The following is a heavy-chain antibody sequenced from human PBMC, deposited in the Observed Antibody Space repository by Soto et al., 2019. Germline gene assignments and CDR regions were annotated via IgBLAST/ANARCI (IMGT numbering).Heavy chain of an antibody. Sequence: EVQLLESGGDLVQPGGSLRLSCAASGFTFDDYAMHWVRQAPGKGLEWVSGISWNSGSIGYADSVKGRFTISRDNAKNSLYLQMNSLRSEDTALYYCAKDMGYDLSPLGYFDYWGQGTLVTVSS. J-gene: IGHJ4*02. CDR1: GFTFDDYA. D-gene: IGHD5-12*01. CDR2: ISWNSGSI. V-gene: IGHV3-9*01. CDR3: AKDMGYDLSPLGYFDY.